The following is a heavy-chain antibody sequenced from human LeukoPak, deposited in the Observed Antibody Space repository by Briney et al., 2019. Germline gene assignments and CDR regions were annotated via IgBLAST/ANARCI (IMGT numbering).Heavy chain of an antibody. CDR1: GFTFSSYA. D-gene: IGHD6-13*01. CDR2: ISGSGDNT. Sequence: GGSLRLSCAASGFTFSSYAMSWVRQAPGKGLEWVSIISGSGDNTYYADSMKGRLTISRDNSKNTLYLQMNSLRAEDTAVYYCAKAHSSSWCYFDYWGQGTLVTVCS. V-gene: IGHV3-23*01. CDR3: AKAHSSSWCYFDY. J-gene: IGHJ4*02.